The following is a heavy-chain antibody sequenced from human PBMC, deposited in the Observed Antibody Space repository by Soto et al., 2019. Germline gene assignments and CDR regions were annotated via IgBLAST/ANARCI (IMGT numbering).Heavy chain of an antibody. CDR3: AKISSRFSGDL. CDR1: GFTFSHYD. D-gene: IGHD6-13*01. V-gene: IGHV3-23*01. J-gene: IGHJ3*01. CDR2: ISGRGGST. Sequence: EEQVLESGGGLVQPGGSLRLSCAASGFTFSHYDMSWVRRAPGEGLEWVSGISGRGGSTYYADSVKGRFTISRDNSESTMYLQLNSLRVEDTAVYYCAKISSRFSGDLWGQGTTVTVSS.